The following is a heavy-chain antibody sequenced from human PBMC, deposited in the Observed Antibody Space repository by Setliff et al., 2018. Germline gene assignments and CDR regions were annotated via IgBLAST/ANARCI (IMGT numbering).Heavy chain of an antibody. CDR3: AREGNYDYVWGSYRDDAFDI. CDR1: GGTFGSYA. CDR2: IIPIFGTA. Sequence: ASVKVSCKASGGTFGSYAISWVRQAPGQGLEWMGGIIPIFGTANYAQKFQGRVTVTTDESTSTAYMELSSLRSEDTAVYYCAREGNYDYVWGSYRDDAFDIWGQGTMVTVSS. J-gene: IGHJ3*02. D-gene: IGHD3-16*02. V-gene: IGHV1-69*05.